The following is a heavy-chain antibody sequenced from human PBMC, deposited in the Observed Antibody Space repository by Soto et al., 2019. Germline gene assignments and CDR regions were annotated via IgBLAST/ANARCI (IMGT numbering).Heavy chain of an antibody. CDR1: GGSISSSSYY. Sequence: SETLSLTCTVSGGSISSSSYYWGWIRQPPGKGLEWIGSIYYSGSTYYNPSLKSRVTISVYTSKNQFSLKLSSVTAADTAVYYCARLSVWIVVVITPLGWFDPWGQGTLVTVSS. CDR3: ARLSVWIVVVITPLGWFDP. CDR2: IYYSGST. V-gene: IGHV4-39*01. J-gene: IGHJ5*02. D-gene: IGHD3-22*01.